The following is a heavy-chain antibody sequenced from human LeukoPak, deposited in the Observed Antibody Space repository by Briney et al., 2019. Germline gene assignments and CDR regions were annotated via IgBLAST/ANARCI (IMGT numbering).Heavy chain of an antibody. Sequence: GASVKVSCKASGYTFTRYYMHWVRQAPGQGLEWMGIINPSGGNTNYAQEFQERVTITRDMSTSTAYMELSSLRSEDTAVYYCARGWVVPAAMISSVFFDAFDIWGQGTMVTVSS. CDR1: GYTFTRYY. V-gene: IGHV1-46*01. CDR3: ARGWVVPAAMISSVFFDAFDI. CDR2: INPSGGNT. D-gene: IGHD2-2*01. J-gene: IGHJ3*02.